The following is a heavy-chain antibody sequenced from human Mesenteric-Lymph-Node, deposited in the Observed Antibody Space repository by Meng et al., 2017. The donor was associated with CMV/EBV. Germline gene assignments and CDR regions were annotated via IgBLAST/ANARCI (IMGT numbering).Heavy chain of an antibody. CDR3: VRDRGSGWYLDY. CDR2: IHHSGTT. CDR1: GYSISDGYY. J-gene: IGHJ4*02. D-gene: IGHD6-19*01. Sequence: GSLRLSCSVSGYSISDGYYWGWIRQTPGTGLEYIGSIHHSGTTYYNPSLKSRVTISVDMSKNQFSLKLSSVTAADTAVYYCVRDRGSGWYLDYWGQGTLVTVSS. V-gene: IGHV4-38-2*02.